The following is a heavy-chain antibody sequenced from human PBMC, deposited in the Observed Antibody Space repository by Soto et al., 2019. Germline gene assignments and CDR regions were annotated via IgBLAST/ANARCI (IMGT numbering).Heavy chain of an antibody. CDR3: VKKNSKRGMDV. CDR1: GLTFSSYA. CDR2: IYGSGSPI. V-gene: IGHV3-48*02. Sequence: PGGSLRLSCAASGLTFSSYAMNWVRQAPGKGLEWISYIYGSGSPIYHADSVRGRFTISRDNAMNSLYLQMNSLRDDDTAVYYCVKKNSKRGMDVWGQGTTVTVSS. J-gene: IGHJ6*02.